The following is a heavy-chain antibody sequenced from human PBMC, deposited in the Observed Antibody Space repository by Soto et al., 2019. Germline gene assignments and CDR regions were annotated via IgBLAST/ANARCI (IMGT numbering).Heavy chain of an antibody. CDR1: GFTFSTYW. V-gene: IGHV3-74*01. CDR3: ARDSNSGRYFDV. J-gene: IGHJ2*01. D-gene: IGHD1-1*01. CDR2: INPDGTRT. Sequence: EVQLVESGGGLVQPGGSLRLSCAASGFTFSTYWMHWVRQAPGKGLVWVSRINPDGTRTTYADSVEGRFTISRDNVKNTLSLQMNSLRAEDTAVYYCARDSNSGRYFDVWGRGTLVTVSS.